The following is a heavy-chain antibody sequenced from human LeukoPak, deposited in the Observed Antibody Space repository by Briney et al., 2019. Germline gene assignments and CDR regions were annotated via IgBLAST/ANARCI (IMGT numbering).Heavy chain of an antibody. D-gene: IGHD4-11*01. V-gene: IGHV3-30-3*01. CDR2: ISYDGSNK. CDR3: AREDYSNYVPRSFDY. CDR1: GFTFSSYA. Sequence: GGSLRLSCAASGFTFSSYAIHWVRQAPGKGLEWVAVISYDGSNKYYADSVKGRFTISRDNSKNTLYLQMNSLRAEDTAVYYCAREDYSNYVPRSFDYWGQGTLVTVPS. J-gene: IGHJ4*02.